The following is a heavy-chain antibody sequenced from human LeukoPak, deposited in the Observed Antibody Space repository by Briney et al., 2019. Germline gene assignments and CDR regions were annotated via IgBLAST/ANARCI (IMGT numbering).Heavy chain of an antibody. CDR3: ARDSMVRGFIIYYYHMDV. V-gene: IGHV1-69*01. D-gene: IGHD3-10*01. CDR2: IIPIFGTA. J-gene: IGHJ6*03. CDR1: GGTFTSYA. Sequence: SVKVSCKTSGGTFTSYAISWVRQAPGQGLEWMGGIIPIFGTANYAQKFQGRVTITADESTSTAYMELSSLRSEDTAVYYCARDSMVRGFIIYYYHMDVWRKGTTVTVSS.